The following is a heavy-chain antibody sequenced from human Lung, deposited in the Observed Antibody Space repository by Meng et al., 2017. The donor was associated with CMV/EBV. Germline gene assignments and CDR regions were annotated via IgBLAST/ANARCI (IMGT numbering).Heavy chain of an antibody. CDR1: GFTFSDYY. D-gene: IGHD3-3*01. CDR3: ARDLLYDFWNHYYGMDV. CDR2: ISSSGSTI. V-gene: IGHV3-11*04. Sequence: GESXKISCAASGFTFSDYYMSWIRQAPGKGLEWVSYISSSGSTIYYAGSVKGRFAISRDNAKNSLYLQMNSLRAEDTAVYYCARDLLYDFWNHYYGMDVWGQGXTVTVSS. J-gene: IGHJ6*02.